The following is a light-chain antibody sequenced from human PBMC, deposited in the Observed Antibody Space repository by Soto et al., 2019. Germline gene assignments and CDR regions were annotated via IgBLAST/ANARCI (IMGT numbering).Light chain of an antibody. CDR3: HHYSNWPHA. J-gene: IGKJ4*01. Sequence: DIVMTQSPATLSVSPGERATLSCRASQSVASNLAWYQQRPGQAPRLLIYGASTRATGVPVRFSGSGSGTEFNLTFSSLQSEEVAVYYCHHYSNWPHAFGGGTKVEIK. CDR2: GAS. CDR1: QSVASN. V-gene: IGKV3-15*01.